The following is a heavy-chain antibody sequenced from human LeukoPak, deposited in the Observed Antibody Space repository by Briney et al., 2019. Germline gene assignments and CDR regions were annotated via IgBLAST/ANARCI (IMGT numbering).Heavy chain of an antibody. CDR2: ISYDGSNK. J-gene: IGHJ6*02. V-gene: IGHV3-30*03. Sequence: GGSLRLSCAASGFTFSSYGMHWVREAPGKGLEWVAVISYDGSNKYYADSVKGRFTISRDNSKNTLYLQMNSLRAEDTAVYYCARARQGYYYYYGMDVWGQGTTVTVSS. CDR1: GFTFSSYG. CDR3: ARARQGYYYYYGMDV.